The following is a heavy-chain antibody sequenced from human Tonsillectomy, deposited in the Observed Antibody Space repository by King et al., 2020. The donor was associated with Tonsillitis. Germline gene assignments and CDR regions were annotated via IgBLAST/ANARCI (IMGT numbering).Heavy chain of an antibody. Sequence: QLQESGPGLVKPSETLSLTCSVSGGSISSSSYYWGWIRQPPGKGLEWIGSIYYSGSTYYNPSLKSRVTISVDTSKNQFSLKLSSVTAADTAVYYCARLGWGATFDIWGQGTMVTVSS. CDR3: ARLGWGATFDI. CDR1: GGSISSSSYY. V-gene: IGHV4-39*01. CDR2: IYYSGST. D-gene: IGHD3-16*01. J-gene: IGHJ3*02.